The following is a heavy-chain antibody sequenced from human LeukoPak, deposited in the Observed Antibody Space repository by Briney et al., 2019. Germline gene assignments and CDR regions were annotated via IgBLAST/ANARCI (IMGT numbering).Heavy chain of an antibody. V-gene: IGHV5-51*01. CDR1: GYSFTSYW. J-gene: IGHJ6*02. D-gene: IGHD3-3*01. CDR3: ARLESGGSMNYYGMDV. Sequence: GESLKISCKGSGYSFTSYWIGWVRQMPGKGLEWMGIIYPGDSDTRYSPSFQGQVTISADKSISTAYLQWSSLKAPDTAMYYCARLESGGSMNYYGMDVWGQGTTVTVSS. CDR2: IYPGDSDT.